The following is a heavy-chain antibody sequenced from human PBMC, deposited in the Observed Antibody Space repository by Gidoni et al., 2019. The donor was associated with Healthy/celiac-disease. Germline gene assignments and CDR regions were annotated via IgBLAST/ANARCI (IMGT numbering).Heavy chain of an antibody. Sequence: GWIRQPPGKGLEWIGSIYYSGSTYYKPSLKSRVTISVDTSKNQFSLKLSSVTAADTAVYYCASRQVGGLVGATIPYYYGMDVWGQGTTVTVSS. J-gene: IGHJ6*02. V-gene: IGHV4-39*01. CDR3: ASRQVGGLVGATIPYYYGMDV. CDR2: IYYSGST. D-gene: IGHD1-26*01.